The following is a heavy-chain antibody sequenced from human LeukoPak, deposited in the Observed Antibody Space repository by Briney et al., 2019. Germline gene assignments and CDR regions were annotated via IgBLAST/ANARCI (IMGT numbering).Heavy chain of an antibody. J-gene: IGHJ4*02. CDR2: ISGSGGST. CDR3: AKDPRVGSRVATPCH. CDR1: GFTFSSYA. V-gene: IGHV3-23*01. Sequence: GGSLRLSCAASGFTFSSYAMSWVRQAPGKGLEWVSAISGSGGSTYYADSVKGRFTISRDNSKSTLFLQLNSLRAEDTAVYYCAKDPRVGSRVATPCHWGQGTLVTVSS. D-gene: IGHD5-24*01.